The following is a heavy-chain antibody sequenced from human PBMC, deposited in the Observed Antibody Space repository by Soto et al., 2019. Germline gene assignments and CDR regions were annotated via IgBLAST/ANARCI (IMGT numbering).Heavy chain of an antibody. Sequence: QVQLVQSGAEVKKPGASVKVSCKASGYTFTHYGITWVRQAPGQGLEWMGWINSFSGDTNYPQKLQGRLTMTTDTTTKTVYMELRNLRSDDTAVYYCARDLHSVGKYWYFDIWGRGTLVTVSS. J-gene: IGHJ2*01. CDR3: ARDLHSVGKYWYFDI. CDR2: INSFSGDT. CDR1: GYTFTHYG. D-gene: IGHD2-15*01. V-gene: IGHV1-18*01.